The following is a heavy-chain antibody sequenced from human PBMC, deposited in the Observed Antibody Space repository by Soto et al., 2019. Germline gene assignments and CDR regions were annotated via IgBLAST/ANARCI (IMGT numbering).Heavy chain of an antibody. Sequence: EVQLVESGGGLVQPGGSLRLSCAASGFTVSSNYMSWVRQAPGKGLEWVSVIYSGGSTYYADSVKGRFTISRHNSKNTLYLQMNGVRAEDTAVYYCAREVGHGWFDPWGKGTRGTASS. CDR2: IYSGGST. V-gene: IGHV3-53*04. CDR3: AREVGHGWFDP. CDR1: GFTVSSNY. J-gene: IGHJ5*02.